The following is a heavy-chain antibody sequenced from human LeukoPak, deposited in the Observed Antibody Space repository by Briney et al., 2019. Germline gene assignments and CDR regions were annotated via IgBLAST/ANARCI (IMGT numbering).Heavy chain of an antibody. J-gene: IGHJ4*02. CDR2: INHSGST. D-gene: IGHD1-26*01. Sequence: SETLSLTCAVYGGSFSGYYWSWIRQPPGKGLEWIGEINHSGSTNYNPSLKSRVTISVDTSKNQFSLKLSSVTAADTAVYYCARLEEGATGNYFDYWGQGTLVTVSS. CDR3: ARLEEGATGNYFDY. V-gene: IGHV4-34*01. CDR1: GGSFSGYY.